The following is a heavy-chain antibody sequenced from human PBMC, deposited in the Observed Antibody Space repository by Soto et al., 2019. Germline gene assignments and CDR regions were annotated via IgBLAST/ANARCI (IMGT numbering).Heavy chain of an antibody. CDR1: GFTFSSYA. CDR3: ARAGYCSSTSCYYYYYGMDV. V-gene: IGHV3-23*01. J-gene: IGHJ6*02. D-gene: IGHD2-2*01. CDR2: ISGSGGST. Sequence: GGSLRLSCAASGFTFSSYAMSWVRQAPGKGLEWVSAISGSGGSTYYADSVKGRFTISRDNSKNTLYLQMNSLRAEDTAVYYCARAGYCSSTSCYYYYYGMDVWGQGTTVTVSS.